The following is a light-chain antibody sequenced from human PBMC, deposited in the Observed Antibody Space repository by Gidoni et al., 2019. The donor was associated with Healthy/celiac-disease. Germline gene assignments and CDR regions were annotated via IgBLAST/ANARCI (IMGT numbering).Light chain of an antibody. V-gene: IGLV1-44*01. CDR3: AAWDDSLYVV. CDR1: SSNIGSNT. Sequence: QSVLTQPPSASGTPGQRVTISCSGSSSNIGSNTVNWYQQLPGTAPKLLIYSNNQRPSGVPDRFTGSKSGTSASLAISGRQSEDEAEYYCAAWDDSLYVVFGGGTKLTVL. CDR2: SNN. J-gene: IGLJ2*01.